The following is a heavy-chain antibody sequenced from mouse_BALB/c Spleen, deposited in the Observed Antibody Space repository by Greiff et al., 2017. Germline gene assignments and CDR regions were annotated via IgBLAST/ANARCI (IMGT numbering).Heavy chain of an antibody. V-gene: IGHV5-12-1*01. CDR1: GFAFSSYD. CDR3: ARSTMIDSFDY. CDR2: ISSGGGST. J-gene: IGHJ2*01. D-gene: IGHD2-4*01. Sequence: EVQLVQSGGGLVKPGGSLKLSCAASGFAFSSYDMSWVRQTPEQRLEWVAYISSGGGSTYYPDTVKGRFTISRDNAKNTLYLQMSSLKSEDTAMYYCARSTMIDSFDYWGQGTTLTVSS.